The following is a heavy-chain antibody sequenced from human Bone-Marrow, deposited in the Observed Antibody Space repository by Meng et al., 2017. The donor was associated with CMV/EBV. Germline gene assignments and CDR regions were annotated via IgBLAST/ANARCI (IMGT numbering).Heavy chain of an antibody. CDR2: IYHTGST. CDR1: GYAISSGYY. CDR3: ARAHSSGWVREYYLDY. V-gene: IGHV4-38-2*02. D-gene: IGHD6-19*01. Sequence: SEPLSLPCTVSGYAISSGYYWGWIRQPPGTGLEWIGSIYHTGSTYYNPSLKSRVTISVDKSKSQFSLKLSSVTAADTAVYYCARAHSSGWVREYYLDYWGQGTPVTVSS. J-gene: IGHJ4*02.